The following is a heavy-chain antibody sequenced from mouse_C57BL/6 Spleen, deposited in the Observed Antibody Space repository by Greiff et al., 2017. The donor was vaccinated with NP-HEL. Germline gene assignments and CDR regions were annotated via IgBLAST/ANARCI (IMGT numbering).Heavy chain of an antibody. V-gene: IGHV5-16*01. D-gene: IGHD2-2*01. Sequence: EVQRVESEGGLVQPGSSMKLSCTASGFTFSDYYMAWVRQVPEKGLEWVANINYDGSSTYYLDSLKSRFIISRDNAKNILYLQMSSLKSEDTATYYCARENGWRAMDYWGQGTSVTVSS. CDR1: GFTFSDYY. J-gene: IGHJ4*01. CDR3: ARENGWRAMDY. CDR2: INYDGSST.